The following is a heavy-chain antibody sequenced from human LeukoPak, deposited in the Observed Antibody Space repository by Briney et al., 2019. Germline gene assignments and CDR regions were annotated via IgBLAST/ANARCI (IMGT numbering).Heavy chain of an antibody. J-gene: IGHJ4*02. CDR1: GFTFSSYA. CDR2: ISGSGGST. V-gene: IGHV3-23*01. D-gene: IGHD3-22*01. Sequence: PGGSLRLSCAASGFTFSSYAMSWVRQAPGKGLEWVSAISGSGGSTYYADSVKGRFTISRDNSKNTLYLQMSSLRAEDTAVYYCARGGYSDSSTYPPGKVWGQGTLVTVSS. CDR3: ARGGYSDSSTYPPGKV.